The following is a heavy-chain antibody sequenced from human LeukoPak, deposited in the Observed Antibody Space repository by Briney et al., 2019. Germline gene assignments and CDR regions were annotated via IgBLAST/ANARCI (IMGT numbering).Heavy chain of an antibody. CDR1: GGSISSSSYY. D-gene: IGHD3-22*01. CDR2: IYYSGST. Sequence: SETLSLTCTVSGGSISSSSYYWGWIRQPPGKGLEWIGSIYYSGSTYYNPSLKSRVTISVDTSKNQFSLKLSSVTAADTAVYYCARDSSGYYGPKRYFDLWGRGTLVTVSS. J-gene: IGHJ2*01. V-gene: IGHV4-39*07. CDR3: ARDSSGYYGPKRYFDL.